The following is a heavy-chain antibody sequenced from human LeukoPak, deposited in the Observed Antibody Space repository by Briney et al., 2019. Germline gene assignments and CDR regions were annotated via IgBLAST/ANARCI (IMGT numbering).Heavy chain of an antibody. CDR3: ANPPHP. V-gene: IGHV3-9*01. Sequence: GGSLRLSCAASGFTFDDYAMHWVRQAPGKGLEWVSGISWNSGSIGYADSVKGRFTISRDNSKNTLYLQMNSLRAEDTAVYYCANPPHPWGQGTLVTVSS. CDR2: ISWNSGSI. J-gene: IGHJ5*02. CDR1: GFTFDDYA.